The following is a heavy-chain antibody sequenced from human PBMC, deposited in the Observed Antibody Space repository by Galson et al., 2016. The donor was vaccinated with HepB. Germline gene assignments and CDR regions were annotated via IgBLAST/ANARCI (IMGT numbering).Heavy chain of an antibody. V-gene: IGHV3-9*01. Sequence: SLRLSCAASGFTFANHGMHWVRQAPGKGLEWISSISWNTGSIGYADSVKRRFSISRDNAKNSVYLQMNSLKAEDTAFYYCAKDNYARLTLGGGIDEWGQGTLVIVSS. D-gene: IGHD3-16*02. CDR1: GFTFANHG. CDR2: ISWNTGSI. CDR3: AKDNYARLTLGGGIDE. J-gene: IGHJ4*02.